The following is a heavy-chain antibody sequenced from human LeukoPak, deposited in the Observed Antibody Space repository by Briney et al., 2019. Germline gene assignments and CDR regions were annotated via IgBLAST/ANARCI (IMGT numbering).Heavy chain of an antibody. Sequence: PGGSLRLSCAASGFTFSDYYMSWIRQAPGKGLEWVSYISSSGSTIYYGDSVKGRFTISRDNAKNSLYLQMNSLRAEDTAVYYCARGVATIDKSFDYWGQGTLVTVSS. CDR3: ARGVATIDKSFDY. J-gene: IGHJ4*02. D-gene: IGHD5-12*01. CDR1: GFTFSDYY. V-gene: IGHV3-11*04. CDR2: ISSSGSTI.